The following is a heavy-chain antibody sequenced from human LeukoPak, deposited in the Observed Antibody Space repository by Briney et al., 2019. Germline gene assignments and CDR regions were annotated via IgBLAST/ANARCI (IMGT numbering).Heavy chain of an antibody. CDR3: ARGLLAAHPASGFDP. CDR2: IYHSGST. CDR1: GYSISSGYY. Sequence: SETLSLTCAVSGYSISSGYYWGWIRQPPGKGLEWIGSIYHSGSTYYNPSLKSRVTISVDTSKNQFSLKLSSVTAADTAVYYCARGLLAAHPASGFDPWGQGTLVTVSS. V-gene: IGHV4-38-2*01. D-gene: IGHD6-6*01. J-gene: IGHJ5*02.